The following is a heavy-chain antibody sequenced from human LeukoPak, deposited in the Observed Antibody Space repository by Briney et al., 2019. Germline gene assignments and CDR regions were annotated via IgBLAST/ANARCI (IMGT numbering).Heavy chain of an antibody. CDR3: ARGHYSSGCRLDY. V-gene: IGHV4-59*01. D-gene: IGHD6-19*01. CDR1: GGSISSYY. CDR2: IYYSGST. J-gene: IGHJ4*02. Sequence: PSETLPLTCTVSGGSISSYYWSWIRQPPGKGLEWVGYIYYSGSTKYNPSLKSRVTISVDTSKNQFSLKLSSVTAADTAVYYCARGHYSSGCRLDYWGQGTLVTVSS.